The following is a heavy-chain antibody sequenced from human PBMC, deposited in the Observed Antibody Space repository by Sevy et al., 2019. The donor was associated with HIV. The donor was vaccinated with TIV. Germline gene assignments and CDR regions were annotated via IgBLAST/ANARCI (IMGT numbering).Heavy chain of an antibody. CDR3: ARFPPERAFDI. Sequence: GGSLRLSCAASGFSFSSYAMHWVRQAPGKGPEWVTVMPFNGSDTYYADSVKGRFTISRVNSKNTLYLQMNSLRAEDTAVYYCARFPPERAFDIWGQGTMVTVSS. J-gene: IGHJ3*02. V-gene: IGHV3-30*04. CDR1: GFSFSSYA. CDR2: MPFNGSDT.